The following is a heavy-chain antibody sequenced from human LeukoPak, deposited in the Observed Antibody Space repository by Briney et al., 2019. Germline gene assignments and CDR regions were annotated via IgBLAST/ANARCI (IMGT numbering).Heavy chain of an antibody. J-gene: IGHJ4*02. CDR2: IKQDGSEE. D-gene: IGHD2-15*01. V-gene: IGHV3-7*01. Sequence: GGSLRLSCAASGFTFSLYWMTWVRQAPGEGLEWVASIKQDGSEEYYVDSVKGRFTISRDKAKNSLYLQMNTLRDEDTAVYYCARPYCSGGGCRPYYFDYWGQGALVTVSS. CDR1: GFTFSLYW. CDR3: ARPYCSGGGCRPYYFDY.